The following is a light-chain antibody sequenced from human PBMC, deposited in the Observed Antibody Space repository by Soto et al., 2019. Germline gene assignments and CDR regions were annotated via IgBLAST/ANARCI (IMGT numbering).Light chain of an antibody. CDR3: SAWDNSLNGYV. CDR2: EVS. Sequence: QSALTQPRSVSGSPGQSVTISCTGTSSDVGGYKYVSWFQQHPGKAPKVMIYEVSERPSGVPGRFSGSKSGNTASLTISGLQAEDEADYYCSAWDNSLNGYVFGPGTKLTVL. CDR1: SSDVGGYKY. V-gene: IGLV2-11*01. J-gene: IGLJ1*01.